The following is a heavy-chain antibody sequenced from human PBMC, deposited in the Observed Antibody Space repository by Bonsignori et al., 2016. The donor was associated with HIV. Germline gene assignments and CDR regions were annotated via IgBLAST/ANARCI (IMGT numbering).Heavy chain of an antibody. CDR1: GGSISSGSYY. CDR2: IYTSGST. V-gene: IGHV4-61*02. J-gene: IGHJ3*02. D-gene: IGHD4-17*01. Sequence: LRLSCTVSGGSISSGSYYWSWIRQPAGKGLEWIGRIYTSGSTNYNPSLKSRVTISVDTSKNQFSLKLSSVTAADTAVYYCARHFGEVDYGDYMDAFDIWGQGTMVTVSS. CDR3: ARHFGEVDYGDYMDAFDI.